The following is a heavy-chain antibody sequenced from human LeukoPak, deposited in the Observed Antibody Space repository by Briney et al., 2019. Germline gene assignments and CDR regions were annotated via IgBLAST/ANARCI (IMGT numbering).Heavy chain of an antibody. V-gene: IGHV3-23*01. D-gene: IGHD6-13*01. CDR1: GFTFSSYA. CDR3: AITEPIAAAGRGFDY. J-gene: IGHJ4*02. CDR2: ISGSGGST. Sequence: GGSLRLSCAASGFTFSSYAMSWVRQAPGKGLEWVSAISGSGGSTYYADSVEGRFTISRDNSKNTLYLQMNSLRAEDTAVYYCAITEPIAAAGRGFDYWGQGTLVTVSS.